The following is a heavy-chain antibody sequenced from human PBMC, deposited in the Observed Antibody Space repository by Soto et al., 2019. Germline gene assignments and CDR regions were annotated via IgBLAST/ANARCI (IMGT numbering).Heavy chain of an antibody. CDR1: GGTFSRYA. Sequence: SVKVSCKASGGTFSRYAISWVRQAPGQGLEWMGGIIPLFGKANYAQKFQGRVTITADESTSTAYMELSSLRSEDTAVYYCARDGTLYDSSGYYYLYWGQGTLVTVSS. CDR3: ARDGTLYDSSGYYYLY. V-gene: IGHV1-69*13. CDR2: IIPLFGKA. J-gene: IGHJ4*02. D-gene: IGHD3-22*01.